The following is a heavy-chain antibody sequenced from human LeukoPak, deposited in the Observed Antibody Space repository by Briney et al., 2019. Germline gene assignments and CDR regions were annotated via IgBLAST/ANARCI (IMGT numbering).Heavy chain of an antibody. V-gene: IGHV3-64D*06. CDR3: VKDREGLRTYFDY. J-gene: IGHJ4*02. CDR1: GFTFSNAW. Sequence: GGSLRLSCAASGFTFSNAWMHWVRQAPGKGLEYVSAISSNGGSTYYADSVKGRFTISRDNSKNTLYLQMSSLRAEDTAVYYCVKDREGLRTYFDYWGQGTLVTVSS. CDR2: ISSNGGST.